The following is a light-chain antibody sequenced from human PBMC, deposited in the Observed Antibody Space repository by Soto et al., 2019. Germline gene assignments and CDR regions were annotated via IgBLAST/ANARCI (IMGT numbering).Light chain of an antibody. Sequence: EILMTQSQATLSFSPGERATLSCRASQSVSSNLAWYQQKPGQAPRLLIYGASTRATGIPARFSGSGSGTEFTLTISGLQSEDFAVYYCQQYNNWPPRSTFGQGTRLEIK. V-gene: IGKV3-15*01. J-gene: IGKJ5*01. CDR2: GAS. CDR3: QQYNNWPPRST. CDR1: QSVSSN.